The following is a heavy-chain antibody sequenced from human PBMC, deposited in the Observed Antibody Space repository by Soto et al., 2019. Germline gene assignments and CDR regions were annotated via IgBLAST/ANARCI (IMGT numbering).Heavy chain of an antibody. J-gene: IGHJ4*02. Sequence: WSLRLSCADSGFTFDDNALHWVRQAPGKGLEWVSGISWNSGSIGYADSVKGRFTISRDNAKNSLYLQRNSLRAEDTALYYCAKDYGRGSFDYWGQGTLLSV. CDR3: AKDYGRGSFDY. CDR2: ISWNSGSI. CDR1: GFTFDDNA. D-gene: IGHD3-10*02. V-gene: IGHV3-9*01.